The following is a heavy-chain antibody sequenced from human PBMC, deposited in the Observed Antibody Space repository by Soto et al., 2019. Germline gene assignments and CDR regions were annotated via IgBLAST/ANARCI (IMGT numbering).Heavy chain of an antibody. Sequence: ASVKLSCKASGYTFTSYYIHWVRQAPGQGLEWMGIINPRGGSTSYAQKFQGRVTMTRDTSTSTVYMELSSLRSEDTAVYYCARYSYAFGVDYWGQGTLVTVSS. V-gene: IGHV1-46*01. CDR3: ARYSYAFGVDY. CDR1: GYTFTSYY. CDR2: INPRGGST. J-gene: IGHJ4*02. D-gene: IGHD5-18*01.